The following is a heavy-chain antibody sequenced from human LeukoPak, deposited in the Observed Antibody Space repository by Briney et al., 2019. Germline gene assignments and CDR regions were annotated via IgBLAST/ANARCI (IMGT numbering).Heavy chain of an antibody. CDR3: ARSKYQLPYFSAFDI. CDR2: ISSSSSYI. J-gene: IGHJ3*02. Sequence: GGSLRLSCAASGFTFSSYSMNWVRQAPGKGLEWVSSISSSSSYIYHADSVKGRFTISRDNAKNSLYLQMNSLRAEDTAVYYCARSKYQLPYFSAFDIWGQGTMVTVSS. V-gene: IGHV3-21*01. CDR1: GFTFSSYS. D-gene: IGHD2-2*01.